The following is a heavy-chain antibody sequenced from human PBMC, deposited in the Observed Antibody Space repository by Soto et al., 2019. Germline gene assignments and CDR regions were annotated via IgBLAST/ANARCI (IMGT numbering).Heavy chain of an antibody. CDR1: GFSLSSYA. D-gene: IGHD3-16*01. CDR3: AKRMGGERVVTFFAS. V-gene: IGHV3-23*01. CDR2: ISGSGGDT. Sequence: GGSLRLSCAASGFSLSSYAMSWFRQAPGKGLEWVSAISGSGGDTYYADSVKGRFAISRDNSKNTLYLHMDSLRAEDTAVYYFAKRMGGERVVTFFASWGQGPLVTVSS. J-gene: IGHJ4*02.